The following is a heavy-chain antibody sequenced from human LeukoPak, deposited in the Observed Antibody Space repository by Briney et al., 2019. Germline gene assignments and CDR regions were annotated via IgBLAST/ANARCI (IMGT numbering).Heavy chain of an antibody. CDR3: ARAGVAATPTYNWFDP. D-gene: IGHD6-19*01. CDR2: INTSGST. CDR1: GGSISSYY. V-gene: IGHV4-4*07. Sequence: ASETLSLTCTVSGGSISSYYWSWIRQPAGKGLEWIGRINTSGSTNYNPSLKSRVTMSVDTSKNQFSLKLSSVTAADTAVYYCARAGVAATPTYNWFDPWGQGTLVTVSS. J-gene: IGHJ5*02.